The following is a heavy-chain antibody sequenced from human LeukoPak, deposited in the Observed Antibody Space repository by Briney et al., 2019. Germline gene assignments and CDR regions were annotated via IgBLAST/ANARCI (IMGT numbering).Heavy chain of an antibody. CDR2: IKTKDEGGAI. CDR1: GFIFSDVW. CDR3: NTDLDY. V-gene: IGHV3-15*01. Sequence: PGGSLRLSCAGSGFIFSDVWMSWVRQAPGKGLEWVARIKTKDEGGAIDYAASVQGRFTISRDDSEKMLYLQTDSLKIEDTAVYYCNTDLDYWGRGTLVTVSS. J-gene: IGHJ4*02.